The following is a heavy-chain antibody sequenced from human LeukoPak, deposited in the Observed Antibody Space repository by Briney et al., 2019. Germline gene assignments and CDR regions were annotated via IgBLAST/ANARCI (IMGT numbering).Heavy chain of an antibody. Sequence: SQTLSLTCTVSGGSISSGDYYWSWIRQPPGKGLEWIGYIYYSGSTYYNPSLKSRVTISVDTSKNQFSLKLSSVTAADTAVYYCARDGSAVAGNQMVAFDIWGQGTMVTVSP. J-gene: IGHJ3*02. D-gene: IGHD6-19*01. CDR1: GGSISSGDYY. CDR2: IYYSGST. V-gene: IGHV4-30-4*08. CDR3: ARDGSAVAGNQMVAFDI.